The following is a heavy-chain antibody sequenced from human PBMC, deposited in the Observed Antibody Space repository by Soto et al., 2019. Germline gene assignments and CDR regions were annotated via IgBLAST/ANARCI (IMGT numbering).Heavy chain of an antibody. CDR1: GFTFSSYP. Sequence: QVQLVESGGGVVQPGRSLRLSCAASGFTFSSYPMHWVRQAPGKGPEWVAVISVNGNNILYGDSVKGRFTISRDNSKNTLYLQMSSLRVEDTAVYYCARSHSSSWHWFDPWGQGTLVTVSS. J-gene: IGHJ5*02. D-gene: IGHD6-13*01. CDR3: ARSHSSSWHWFDP. V-gene: IGHV3-30-3*01. CDR2: ISVNGNNI.